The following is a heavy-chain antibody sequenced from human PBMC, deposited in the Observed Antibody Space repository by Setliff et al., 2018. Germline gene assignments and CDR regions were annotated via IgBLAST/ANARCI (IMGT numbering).Heavy chain of an antibody. V-gene: IGHV1-18*01. D-gene: IGHD2-2*01. CDR3: ARGPPDFVVVPAAAKFDY. Sequence: GASVKVSCKASGYPFTNYGITWVRQAPGQGLEWLGWISTYNVNTTYAQKLQGRVTMTTDTPTSTAYLELNSLRSDDTAVYYCARGPPDFVVVPAAAKFDYWGQGTLVTVSS. CDR2: ISTYNVNT. CDR1: GYPFTNYG. J-gene: IGHJ4*02.